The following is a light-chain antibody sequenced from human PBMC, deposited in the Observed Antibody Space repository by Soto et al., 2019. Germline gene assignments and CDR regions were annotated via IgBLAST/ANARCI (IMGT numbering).Light chain of an antibody. J-gene: IGLJ1*01. Sequence: QSVLTQPPSVSGAPGQRVTISCTGSSSNIGARYDVHWYQQLPGKAPKLLIYGNDNRPSGVPDRFSASKSGTSASLAITGLQADDEADYYCQSYDSSLRDVFGTGTKVTVL. CDR3: QSYDSSLRDV. V-gene: IGLV1-40*01. CDR2: GND. CDR1: SSNIGARYD.